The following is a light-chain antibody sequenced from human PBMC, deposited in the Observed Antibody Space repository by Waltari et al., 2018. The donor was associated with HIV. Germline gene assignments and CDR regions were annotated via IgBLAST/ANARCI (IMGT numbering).Light chain of an antibody. J-gene: IGKJ4*01. CDR3: QQYYGSPLT. Sequence: DIVMTQSPDCLVVSLGARAPINCKSSHSILYSPPNRSYIAWYQQRPSQPPRLLFYWASTRESGVPDRFSGSGSGTEFSLTISSLQAEDVAVYYCQQYYGSPLTFGGGTKVEIK. V-gene: IGKV4-1*01. CDR1: HSILYSPPNRSY. CDR2: WAS.